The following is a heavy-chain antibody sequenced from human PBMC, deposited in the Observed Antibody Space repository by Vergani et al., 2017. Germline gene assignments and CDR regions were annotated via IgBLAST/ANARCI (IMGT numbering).Heavy chain of an antibody. Sequence: QVQLQESGPGLVKPSETLSLTCAVSGYSISRGYYWGWIRQPPGKGLEWIGSIYHSGSTYYNPSLKSRVTISVDTSKNPFSLKLSTVTAADTAVYYCARHVKGGRGGYDLFVHFDYWGQGTLVTVSS. D-gene: IGHD5-12*01. J-gene: IGHJ4*02. CDR2: IYHSGST. CDR1: GYSISRGYY. CDR3: ARHVKGGRGGYDLFVHFDY. V-gene: IGHV4-38-2*01.